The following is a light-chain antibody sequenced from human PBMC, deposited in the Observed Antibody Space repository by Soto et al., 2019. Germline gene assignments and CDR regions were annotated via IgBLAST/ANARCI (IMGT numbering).Light chain of an antibody. V-gene: IGKV3-20*01. CDR1: QSVSSSY. CDR2: GAS. J-gene: IGKJ3*01. Sequence: EIVLTQSPGTLSLSPGERATLSCRASQSVSSSYLAWYQQKPGQAPRLLIYGASSRATGIPDRFSGRGSGTDFALTISRLEPEDFAVYYCQQYGSSPVFTFGPGTKVDSK. CDR3: QQYGSSPVFT.